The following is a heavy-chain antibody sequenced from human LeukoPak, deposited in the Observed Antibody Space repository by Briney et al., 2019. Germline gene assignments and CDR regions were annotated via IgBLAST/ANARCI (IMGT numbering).Heavy chain of an antibody. V-gene: IGHV3-15*01. J-gene: IGHJ4*02. Sequence: PGGSLRLSCAAPGFTFNNAWMSWVRQAPGKGLEWVGRIKSKTDGGTTDYAAPVKVRFTISRDDSKNTLYLQMNSLKTEDTAVYYCWAYYDSSGYEGFDYWGQGTLVTVSS. CDR1: GFTFNNAW. CDR2: IKSKTDGGTT. CDR3: WAYYDSSGYEGFDY. D-gene: IGHD3-22*01.